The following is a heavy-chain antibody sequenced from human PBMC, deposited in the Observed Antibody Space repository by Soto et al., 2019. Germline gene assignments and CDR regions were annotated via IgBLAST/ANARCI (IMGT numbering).Heavy chain of an antibody. Sequence: QVQLVESGGGVVQPGRSLRVSCAGSGVTFSNYGIHWVRQAPGKGLEWVAVISYDGSKKYYLDSVEGRFTISRDNSKNTVYFQMNSLRAEDTAVYYGATDRRTFGYCSGCSRYSNYHYDGMDVWGHGTTVTVSS. CDR3: ATDRRTFGYCSGCSRYSNYHYDGMDV. J-gene: IGHJ6*02. V-gene: IGHV3-30*03. CDR2: ISYDGSKK. CDR1: GVTFSNYG. D-gene: IGHD2-15*01.